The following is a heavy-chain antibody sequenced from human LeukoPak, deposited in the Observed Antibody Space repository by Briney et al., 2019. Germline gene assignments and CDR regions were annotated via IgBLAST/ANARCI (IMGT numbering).Heavy chain of an antibody. D-gene: IGHD3-3*01. CDR2: ISSSSSYI. CDR3: ASNYDFWSGYRGYYGMDV. CDR1: GFTFSSYS. V-gene: IGHV3-21*01. Sequence: GGSLRLSCAASGFTFSSYSMNWVRQAPGKGLEWVSSISSSSSYIYYADSVKGRFTISRDNAKNSLYLKMNSLRAEDTAVYYCASNYDFWSGYRGYYGMDVWGQGTTVTVSS. J-gene: IGHJ6*02.